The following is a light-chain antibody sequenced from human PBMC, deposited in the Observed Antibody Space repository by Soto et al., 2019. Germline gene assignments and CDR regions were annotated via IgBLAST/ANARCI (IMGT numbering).Light chain of an antibody. Sequence: EIVLTQSPGTLSLSPGERATLSCRASQSVSGSYLAWYQHIPGQAPRLLIYGASSRATGIPDRFSDSGSGTDFTLAISRLEPEDFAVYYCQQYGSSPGTFGQGTKLEI. J-gene: IGKJ2*01. CDR3: QQYGSSPGT. CDR1: QSVSGSY. CDR2: GAS. V-gene: IGKV3-20*01.